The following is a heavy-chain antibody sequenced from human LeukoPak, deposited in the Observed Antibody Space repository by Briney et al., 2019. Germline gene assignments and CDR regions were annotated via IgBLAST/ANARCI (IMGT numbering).Heavy chain of an antibody. CDR1: GFTFSTYA. D-gene: IGHD2-15*01. J-gene: IGHJ4*02. CDR2: TSGSGGST. V-gene: IGHV3-23*01. CDR3: AKGLKVAAADY. Sequence: GGSLGLSCAASGFTFSTYAMSWVRQAPGKGLEWVSVTSGSGGSTYYADSVKGRFTISRDNSKNTLYLQMSSLRVEDTAVYYCAKGLKVAAADYWGQGSLVTVSS.